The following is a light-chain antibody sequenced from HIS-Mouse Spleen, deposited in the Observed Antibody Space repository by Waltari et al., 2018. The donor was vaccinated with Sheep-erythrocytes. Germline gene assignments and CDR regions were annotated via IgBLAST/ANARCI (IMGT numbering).Light chain of an antibody. Sequence: SYDLTQPPSVSVSPGQTASITCSGEKLGDKYAYRYQQKPGQSPVLVIYQDSKRPSGIPERFSGSNSGNTATLTISGTQAMDEADYYCQAWDSSTAVFGGGTKLTVL. CDR3: QAWDSSTAV. J-gene: IGLJ2*01. CDR2: QDS. V-gene: IGLV3-1*01. CDR1: KLGDKY.